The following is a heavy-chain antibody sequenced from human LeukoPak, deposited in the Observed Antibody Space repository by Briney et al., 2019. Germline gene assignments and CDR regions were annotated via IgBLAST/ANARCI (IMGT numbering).Heavy chain of an antibody. CDR2: IYTSGST. CDR1: GGSISSGSYY. CDR3: ARHLQKSYGAYYFDY. Sequence: SETLSLTCTVSGGSISSGSYYWSWIRQPAGKGLEWIGRIYTSGSTNYNPSLKSRVTISVDTSKNQFSLKLSSVTAADTAVYYCARHLQKSYGAYYFDYWGQGTLVTVSS. J-gene: IGHJ4*02. D-gene: IGHD4/OR15-4a*01. V-gene: IGHV4-61*02.